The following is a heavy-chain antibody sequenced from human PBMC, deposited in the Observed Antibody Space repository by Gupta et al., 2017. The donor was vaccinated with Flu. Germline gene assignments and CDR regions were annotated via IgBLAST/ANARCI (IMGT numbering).Heavy chain of an antibody. Sequence: QVQLQESGPGLVKPSETLSLTCTVSGGSISSYYWSWIRQPAGKGLEWIGRIYTSGSTNYNPSLKSRVTMSVDTSKNQFSLKLSSVTAADTAVYYCASSANYDFWSGYHERPYYYYGMDVWGQGTTVTVSS. CDR3: ASSANYDFWSGYHERPYYYYGMDV. CDR2: IYTSGST. J-gene: IGHJ6*02. V-gene: IGHV4-4*07. CDR1: GGSISSYY. D-gene: IGHD3-3*01.